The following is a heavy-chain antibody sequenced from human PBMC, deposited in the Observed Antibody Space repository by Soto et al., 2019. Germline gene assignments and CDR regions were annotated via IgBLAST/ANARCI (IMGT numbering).Heavy chain of an antibody. CDR3: ARAQYTGSYFDACDV. J-gene: IGHJ3*01. D-gene: IGHD1-26*01. CDR1: GFTFSDYA. V-gene: IGHV3-23*01. CDR2: IGATGNWK. Sequence: GGSLRLSCAASGFTFSDYAMYWVRQAPGKGLEWASHIGATGNWKEYTDSVKGRFTISRDNSKNTLYLQMNSLTVEDTAVYYCARAQYTGSYFDACDVWGQGTRVTVSS.